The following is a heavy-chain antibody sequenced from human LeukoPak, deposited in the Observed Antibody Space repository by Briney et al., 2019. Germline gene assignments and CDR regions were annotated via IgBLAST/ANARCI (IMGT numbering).Heavy chain of an antibody. V-gene: IGHV1-24*01. Sequence: ASVKVSCKVSGYTLTEISMHWVRQAPGKGLEWMGGFDPEEGETIYAQKFQGRVIMTGDTSTDTAYMELSSLRSEDTAVFYCVSDPITMIRGVIIEGFDPWGQGTLVTVSS. CDR3: VSDPITMIRGVIIEGFDP. CDR1: GYTLTEIS. CDR2: FDPEEGET. J-gene: IGHJ5*02. D-gene: IGHD3-10*01.